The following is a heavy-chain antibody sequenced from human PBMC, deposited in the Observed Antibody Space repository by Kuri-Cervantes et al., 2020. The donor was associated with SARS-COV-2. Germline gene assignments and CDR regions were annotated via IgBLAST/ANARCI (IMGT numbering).Heavy chain of an antibody. D-gene: IGHD4-17*01. J-gene: IGHJ2*01. CDR1: GGSFSGYY. CDR3: VRGRPTVTTRYFDL. V-gene: IGHV4-34*01. Sequence: SETLSRTCAVYGGSFSGYYWSWIRQPPGKGLEWIGEINHSGSTNYNPSLKSRVTISVDASKNQFSLKLSSVTAADTAVYYCVRGRPTVTTRYFDLWGRGTLVTVSS. CDR2: INHSGST.